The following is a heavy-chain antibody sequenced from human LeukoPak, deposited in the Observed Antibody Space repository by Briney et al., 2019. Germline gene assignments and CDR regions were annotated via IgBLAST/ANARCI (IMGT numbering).Heavy chain of an antibody. CDR3: TTGLCSGGSCYRGIGFWY. D-gene: IGHD2-15*01. CDR2: IKSKTDGGTT. J-gene: IGHJ4*02. CDR1: GFTFSNAW. V-gene: IGHV3-15*01. Sequence: PGGSLRLSCAASGFTFSNAWMSWVRQAPGKGLEWVGRIKSKTDGGTTDYAAPVKGRFTISRDDSKNTLYLQMNSLRTEDTAVYYCTTGLCSGGSCYRGIGFWYWGQGTLVTVSS.